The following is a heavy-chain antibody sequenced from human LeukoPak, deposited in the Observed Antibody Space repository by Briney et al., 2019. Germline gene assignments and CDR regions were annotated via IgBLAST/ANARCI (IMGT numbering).Heavy chain of an antibody. J-gene: IGHJ4*02. CDR3: ARESGRDFAD. D-gene: IGHD2-21*01. V-gene: IGHV1-18*01. CDR1: GYTFTRHG. CDR2: IDTDNGNT. Sequence: ASVKVSCKASGYTFTRHGISWVRQAPGQGLEWMGWIDTDNGNTIYAQRLQGRVTMTTDTSTSTAYMELRSLRSDDSAIYYCARESGRDFADWGQGTLVTVSS.